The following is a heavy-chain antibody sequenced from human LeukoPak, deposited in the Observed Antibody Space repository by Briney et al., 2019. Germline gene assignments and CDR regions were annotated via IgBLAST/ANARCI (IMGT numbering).Heavy chain of an antibody. CDR2: MNPNSGNT. CDR1: GYTFTSYD. V-gene: IGHV1-8*01. CDR3: ARYYSSSWSSIYCYYGMDV. J-gene: IGHJ6*02. Sequence: GASVKVSCKASGYTFTSYDINWVRQATGQGLEWMGWMNPNSGNTGYAQKFQGRVTMTRNTSISTAYMELSSLRSEDTAVYYCARYYSSSWSSIYCYYGMDVWGQGTTVTVTS. D-gene: IGHD6-13*01.